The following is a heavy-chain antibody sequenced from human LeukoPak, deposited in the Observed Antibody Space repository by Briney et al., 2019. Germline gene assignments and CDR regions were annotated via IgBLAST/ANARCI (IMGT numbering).Heavy chain of an antibody. D-gene: IGHD1-26*01. CDR2: IYHSGST. V-gene: IGHV4-38-2*01. Sequence: SDTLSLTCAVSGYSISSGYYWGWIRQPPGKGLECIGSIYHSGSTYYNPSLKSRVTISVDTSKNQFSLKLSSVAAADTAVYYCASLRGAQWELFDYWGQGPLVTVSS. CDR1: GYSISSGYY. J-gene: IGHJ4*02. CDR3: ASLRGAQWELFDY.